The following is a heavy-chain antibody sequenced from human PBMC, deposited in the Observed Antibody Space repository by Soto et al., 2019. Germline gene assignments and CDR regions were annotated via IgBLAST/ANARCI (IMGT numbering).Heavy chain of an antibody. CDR2: IWYDGSNK. D-gene: IGHD5-12*01. Sequence: PGGSLRLSCAASGFTFSSYGMHWVRQAPGKGLEWVAVIWYDGSNKYYADSVKGRFTISRDNSKNTLYLQMNSLRAEDTAVYYCARDLWGYSGYSDVAYWGQGTLVTVSS. CDR1: GFTFSSYG. V-gene: IGHV3-33*01. J-gene: IGHJ4*02. CDR3: ARDLWGYSGYSDVAY.